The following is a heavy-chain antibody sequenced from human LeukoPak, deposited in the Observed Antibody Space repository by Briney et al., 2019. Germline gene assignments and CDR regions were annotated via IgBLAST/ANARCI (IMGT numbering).Heavy chain of an antibody. CDR2: IKQDGSEK. CDR1: GFTFSNYW. D-gene: IGHD3-9*01. J-gene: IGHJ3*02. CDR3: ATYWRYFDWLLSDI. V-gene: IGHV3-7*05. Sequence: PGGSLRLSCAASGFTFSNYWMSWVRQAPGKGLEWVANIKQDGSEKYYVDSVKGRFTISRDNVKNSLYLQMNSLRAEDTAVYYCATYWRYFDWLLSDIWGLGTMVTVSS.